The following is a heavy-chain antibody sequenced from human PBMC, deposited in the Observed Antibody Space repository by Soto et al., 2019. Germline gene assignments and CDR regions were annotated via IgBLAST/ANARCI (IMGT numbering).Heavy chain of an antibody. CDR3: ARHGRWHDLDI. V-gene: IGHV4-39*01. Sequence: SETLSLTCTVSGDSISSSTYFWGWVRQPPGKGLEWIGSIYYSGSTNYNPSLKSRVTISVDTSKNQFSLKLSSVTAADTAVYYCARHGRWHDLDIWGQGTMVTVSS. CDR1: GDSISSSTYF. CDR2: IYYSGST. D-gene: IGHD1-1*01. J-gene: IGHJ3*02.